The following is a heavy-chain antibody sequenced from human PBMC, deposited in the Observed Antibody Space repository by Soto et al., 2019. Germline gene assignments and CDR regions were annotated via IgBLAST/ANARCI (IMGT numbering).Heavy chain of an antibody. J-gene: IGHJ4*02. V-gene: IGHV3-53*04. CDR2: IYIGGIT. CDR1: GFTVSSNY. Sequence: EVQLVESGGGLVQPGGSLRLSCAASGFTVSSNYMTWVRQAPGKGLEWVSLIYIGGITYYADSVKGRFTISRHHSESTLYLQMNILRADDTAVYYCARGFCSGGSCPDYWGQGILVTVSS. CDR3: ARGFCSGGSCPDY. D-gene: IGHD2-15*01.